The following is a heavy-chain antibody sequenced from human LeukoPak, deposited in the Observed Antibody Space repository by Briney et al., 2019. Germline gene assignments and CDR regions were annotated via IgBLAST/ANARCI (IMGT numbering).Heavy chain of an antibody. D-gene: IGHD3-22*01. J-gene: IGHJ5*02. CDR2: IYYSGST. CDR1: GGSISSSSYY. V-gene: IGHV4-39*01. CDR3: ARQGYYYDTLDP. Sequence: PSETLSLTCTVSGGSISSSSYYWGWIRQPPGKGLEWIGSIYYSGSTYYNPSLKSRVTISVDTSKNQFSLKLSSVTAADTAVYYCARQGYYYDTLDPWGQGTLVTVSS.